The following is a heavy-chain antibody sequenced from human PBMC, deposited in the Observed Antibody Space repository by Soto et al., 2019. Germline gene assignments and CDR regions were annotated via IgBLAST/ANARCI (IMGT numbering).Heavy chain of an antibody. CDR2: INQDGSEK. J-gene: IGHJ4*02. V-gene: IGHV3-7*01. Sequence: GGSLRLSCTASGFSFSSNWMSWVRQAPGKGPEWVANINQDGSEKYCADSVKGRFTISRDNAKNSLYLQMDSLRVEDTALYYCFNVAFGYWGGETLVTVP. CDR1: GFSFSSNW. CDR3: FNVAFGY.